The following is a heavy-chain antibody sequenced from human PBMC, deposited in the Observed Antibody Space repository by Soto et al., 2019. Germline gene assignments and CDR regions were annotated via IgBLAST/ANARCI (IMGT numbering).Heavy chain of an antibody. Sequence: SVKVSCKALGGTFGSDAITWVRQAPGQGLEWVGRIIPIFGTTNYAQNLQGRVTISADRSTLTSYMELHSLTSDDTALYYCARDRTDSGYYTNWLDPWGQGTQVTVSS. J-gene: IGHJ5*02. CDR2: IIPIFGTT. CDR3: ARDRTDSGYYTNWLDP. V-gene: IGHV1-69*06. CDR1: GGTFGSDA. D-gene: IGHD3-22*01.